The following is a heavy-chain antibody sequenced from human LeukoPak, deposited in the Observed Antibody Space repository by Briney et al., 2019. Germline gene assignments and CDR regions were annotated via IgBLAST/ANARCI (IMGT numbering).Heavy chain of an antibody. J-gene: IGHJ4*02. Sequence: GGSLRLSCAASGFTSGFTVSTNYMTWVRQAPGKGLEWVSVIYSGGGTYYADSVKGRFTISRDNSKNTLYLQMNSLRAEDTAVYYCARDLYDSGGGFDYWGQGTLVTVSS. D-gene: IGHD6-19*01. V-gene: IGHV3-66*01. CDR2: IYSGGGT. CDR1: GFTSGFTVSTNY. CDR3: ARDLYDSGGGFDY.